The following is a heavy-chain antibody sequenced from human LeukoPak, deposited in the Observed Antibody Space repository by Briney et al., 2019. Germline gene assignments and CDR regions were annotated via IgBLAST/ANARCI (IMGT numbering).Heavy chain of an antibody. J-gene: IGHJ4*02. Sequence: GGSLRLSCAASGFTFSSYGMHWVRQAPGKGLEWVAFIRYDGSNKYYADSVRGRFTISRDNSKNTLYLQMNSLRAEDTAVYYCASESLYYYDSSGYYVLGDDYWGQGTLVTVSS. CDR3: ASESLYYYDSSGYYVLGDDY. CDR2: IRYDGSNK. D-gene: IGHD3-22*01. V-gene: IGHV3-30*02. CDR1: GFTFSSYG.